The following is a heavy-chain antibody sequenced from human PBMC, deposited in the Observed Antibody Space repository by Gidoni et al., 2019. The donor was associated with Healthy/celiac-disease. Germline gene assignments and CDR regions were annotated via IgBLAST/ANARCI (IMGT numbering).Heavy chain of an antibody. CDR1: GGSISSYY. Sequence: QVQLQESGPGLVKPSETLSLTCTVSGGSISSYYWSWIRQPPGMGLEWIGYIYYSGSTNYNPYLKSRVTISVDTSKNQFSLKLSSLTAADTVVYYCASAGRDGMATRWGQGTLVTVSS. V-gene: IGHV4-59*01. J-gene: IGHJ4*02. CDR2: IYYSGST. CDR3: ASAGRDGMATR. D-gene: IGHD5-12*01.